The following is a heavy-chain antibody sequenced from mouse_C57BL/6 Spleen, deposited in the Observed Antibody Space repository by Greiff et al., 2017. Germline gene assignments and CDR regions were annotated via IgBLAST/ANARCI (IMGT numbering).Heavy chain of an antibody. D-gene: IGHD1-1*01. CDR3: ARDVSSYPSYWYFEV. CDR1: GYTFTSYG. J-gene: IGHJ1*03. Sequence: QVQLQQSGAELARPGASVKLSCKASGYTFTSYGIRWVTQRTGQGLEWIGEIYPRSGNTYYNEKFKGKATLPADKSSSTAYMELRSLTSEDSAVYFGARDVSSYPSYWYFEVWGTVTTVTVSS. V-gene: IGHV1-81*01. CDR2: IYPRSGNT.